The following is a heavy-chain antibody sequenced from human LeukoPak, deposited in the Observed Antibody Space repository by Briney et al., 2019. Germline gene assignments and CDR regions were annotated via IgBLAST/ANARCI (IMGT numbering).Heavy chain of an antibody. CDR1: GYTFTTYD. J-gene: IGHJ4*02. CDR2: MNPNSGNT. V-gene: IGHV1-8*01. Sequence: ASVKVSCKASGYTFTTYDINWVRQATGQGLEWMGWMNPNSGNTGYAHKFQGRVTMTRNTAISTAYMELSSLRSDDTAVYFCARVAGPIDYWGPGTLVTVSS. D-gene: IGHD2-15*01. CDR3: ARVAGPIDY.